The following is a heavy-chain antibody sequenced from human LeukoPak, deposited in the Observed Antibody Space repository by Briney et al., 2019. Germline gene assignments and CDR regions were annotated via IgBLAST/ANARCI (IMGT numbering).Heavy chain of an antibody. J-gene: IGHJ6*02. CDR3: ARDAVDTANAV. Sequence: GGSLRLSCAASGFTFSSYAMHWVRQAPGKGLVWVSHINSDGSITSYADSVKGRFTISRDNAKNTLYLQMNSLRAEDTAVYYCARDAVDTANAVWGQGTTVTVSS. CDR2: INSDGSIT. V-gene: IGHV3-74*01. CDR1: GFTFSSYA. D-gene: IGHD5-18*01.